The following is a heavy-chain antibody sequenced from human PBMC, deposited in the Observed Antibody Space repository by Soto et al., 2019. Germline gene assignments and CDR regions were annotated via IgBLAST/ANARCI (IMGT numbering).Heavy chain of an antibody. D-gene: IGHD6-19*01. CDR3: ARKSSSGWYFGY. J-gene: IGHJ4*02. V-gene: IGHV1-24*01. CDR1: GYTFTSYY. CDR2: FDPEDGET. Sequence: ASVKVSCKASGYTFTSYYMHWVRQAPGQGLEWMGGFDPEDGETIYAQKFQGRVTMTEDTSTDTAYMELSSLRSEDTAVYYCARKSSSGWYFGYWGQGTLVTVSS.